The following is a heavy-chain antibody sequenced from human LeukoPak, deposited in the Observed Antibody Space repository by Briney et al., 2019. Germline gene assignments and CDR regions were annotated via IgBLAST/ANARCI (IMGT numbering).Heavy chain of an antibody. J-gene: IGHJ4*02. V-gene: IGHV3-9*03. CDR2: ISWNSGSI. Sequence: GGSLRLSXAASGFTFDDYAMHWVRQAPGKGLEWVSGISWNSGSIGYADSVKGRFTISRDNAKNSLYLQMNSLRAEDMALYYCAKGDYGGNSGGFDYWGQGTLVTVSS. CDR1: GFTFDDYA. D-gene: IGHD4-23*01. CDR3: AKGDYGGNSGGFDY.